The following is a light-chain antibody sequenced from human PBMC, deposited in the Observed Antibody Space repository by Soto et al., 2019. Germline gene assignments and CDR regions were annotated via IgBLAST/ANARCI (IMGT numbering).Light chain of an antibody. CDR1: IRDVGGYNY. CDR2: DVS. J-gene: IGLJ2*01. Sequence: QSVLTQPASVSGSPGQSLTISCTGTIRDVGGYNYVYWYQQHPGKAPKLMSYDVSNRPSGVSNRLSGSKSGNTASLTISGLLAEDEADYYCSSSTSSSSSYVVVGGGTKLTVL. V-gene: IGLV2-14*01. CDR3: SSSTSSSSSYVV.